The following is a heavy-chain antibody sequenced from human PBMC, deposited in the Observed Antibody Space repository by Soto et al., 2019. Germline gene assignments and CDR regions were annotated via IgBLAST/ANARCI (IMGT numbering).Heavy chain of an antibody. CDR1: GFTFSSYS. D-gene: IGHD4-17*01. J-gene: IGHJ6*03. CDR3: ARGDYGNSMDV. CDR2: ISSSSSTI. V-gene: IGHV3-48*01. Sequence: GGSLRLSCAASGFTFSSYSMNWVRQAPGKGLEWVSYISSSSSTIYYADSVKGRSTISRDNAKNSLYLQMNSLRAEDTAVYYCARGDYGNSMDVWGKGTTVTVSS.